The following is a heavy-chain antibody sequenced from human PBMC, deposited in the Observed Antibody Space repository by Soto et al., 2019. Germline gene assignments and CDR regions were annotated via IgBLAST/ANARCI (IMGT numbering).Heavy chain of an antibody. CDR1: GFTFSAYV. V-gene: IGHV3-23*01. J-gene: IGHJ4*02. CDR2: ITSSGGGT. CDR3: ARDPWHSSGWYESRYYFDY. D-gene: IGHD6-19*01. Sequence: EVEVLESGGGLVQPGGSLRLSCAASGFTFSAYVMSWVRQAPGKGLEWVSSITSSGGGTYYADSVKGRFTVSRDNAKNSLYLQMNSLRAEDTAVYYCARDPWHSSGWYESRYYFDYWGQGTLVTVSS.